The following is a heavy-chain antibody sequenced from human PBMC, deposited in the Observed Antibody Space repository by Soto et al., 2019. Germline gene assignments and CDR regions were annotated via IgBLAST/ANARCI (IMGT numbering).Heavy chain of an antibody. CDR1: GDSVCSNRAA. CDR3: AGTTSLQWYYMDV. J-gene: IGHJ6*03. Sequence: PSQTLPISDALSGDSVCSNRAAWNWIKKSPSGGLEWLGRTYYRSRWYNDYAVSVRSRITINPDTSKNQFSLHLNSVTPEDTAVNYCAGTTSLQWYYMDVWGKGTTVTVSS. V-gene: IGHV6-1*01. CDR2: TYYRSRWYN. D-gene: IGHD1-7*01.